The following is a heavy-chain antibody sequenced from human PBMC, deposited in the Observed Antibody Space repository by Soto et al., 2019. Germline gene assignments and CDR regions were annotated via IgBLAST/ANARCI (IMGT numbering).Heavy chain of an antibody. J-gene: IGHJ6*03. Sequence: SETLSLTYTVSGGSISSSSYYWGWIRQPPGKGLEWIGSIYYSGSTYYNPSLKSRVTISVDTSKNQFSLKLSSVTAADTAVYYSAAGIDGYYYYYMDVWGKGTTVTVSS. D-gene: IGHD6-13*01. CDR2: IYYSGST. CDR3: AAGIDGYYYYYMDV. CDR1: GGSISSSSYY. V-gene: IGHV4-39*01.